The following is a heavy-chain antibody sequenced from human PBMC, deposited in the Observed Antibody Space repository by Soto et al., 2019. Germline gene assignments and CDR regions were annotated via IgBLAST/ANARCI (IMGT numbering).Heavy chain of an antibody. CDR2: IHYSGYT. D-gene: IGHD4-4*01. V-gene: IGHV4-59*01. Sequence: QVQLQESGPGLVKPSETLSLTCTVSDGAISTYYWHWIRQPPGKGLEWIGYIHYSGYTSYNPSLKSRVTISVDTSKNQFSVRLHSVTAADTAVHYCAREYSSFEYWGQGALVTVS. CDR3: AREYSSFEY. CDR1: DGAISTYY. J-gene: IGHJ4*02.